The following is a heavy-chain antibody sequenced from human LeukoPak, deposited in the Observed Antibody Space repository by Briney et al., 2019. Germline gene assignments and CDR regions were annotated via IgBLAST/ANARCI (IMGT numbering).Heavy chain of an antibody. J-gene: IGHJ4*02. Sequence: ASVKVSCKASGGTFSSYAISWARQAPGQGLEWMGGIIPIFGTANYAQKFQGRVTITADESTSTAYMELSSLRSEDTAVYYCARGEAAVAFDYWGQGTLVTVSS. CDR3: ARGEAAVAFDY. D-gene: IGHD6-19*01. V-gene: IGHV1-69*01. CDR2: IIPIFGTA. CDR1: GGTFSSYA.